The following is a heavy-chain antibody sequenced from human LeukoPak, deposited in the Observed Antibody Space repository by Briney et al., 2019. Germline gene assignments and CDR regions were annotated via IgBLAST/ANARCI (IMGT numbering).Heavy chain of an antibody. J-gene: IGHJ4*02. Sequence: ASVKVSCKASGYTFTSYGISWVRQAPGQGLEWMGWISAYNGNTNYAQKLQGRVTMTTDTSTSTAYMELRSLGSDDTAVYYCARDLSRSSPLHFDYWGQGTLVTVSS. CDR2: ISAYNGNT. V-gene: IGHV1-18*01. CDR3: ARDLSRSSPLHFDY. CDR1: GYTFTSYG. D-gene: IGHD6-13*01.